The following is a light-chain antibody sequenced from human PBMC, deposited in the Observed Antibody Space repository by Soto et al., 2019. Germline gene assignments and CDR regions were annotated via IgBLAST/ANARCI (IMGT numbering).Light chain of an antibody. V-gene: IGLV2-23*01. Sequence: QSALTQPASVSGSPGQSITISCTGTSSDAGNYNFVSWYQQHPGKAPKVIIYEDSTRPSGVSNRISGSKSGNTDSLTISGLQAEDEADYYCCSYAGSSTAWVFGGGTKLTVL. CDR1: SSDAGNYNF. CDR3: CSYAGSSTAWV. CDR2: EDS. J-gene: IGLJ3*02.